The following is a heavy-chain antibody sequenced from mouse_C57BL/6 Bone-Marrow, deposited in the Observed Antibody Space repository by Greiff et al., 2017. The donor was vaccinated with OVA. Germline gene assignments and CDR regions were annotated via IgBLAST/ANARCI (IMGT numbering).Heavy chain of an antibody. V-gene: IGHV1-72*01. CDR3: AGSNRITRSGNEVDY. Sequence: QVQLQQPGAELVKPGASVKLSCKASGYTFTSYWMHWVKQRPGRGLEWIGRIDPSSGGTKYNEKFKNKATLTVDKPSSTAYMQLSSLTSADSAVYYCAGSNRITRSGNEVDYWGQGTTLTVSS. CDR2: IDPSSGGT. J-gene: IGHJ2*01. CDR1: GYTFTSYW. D-gene: IGHD2-4*01.